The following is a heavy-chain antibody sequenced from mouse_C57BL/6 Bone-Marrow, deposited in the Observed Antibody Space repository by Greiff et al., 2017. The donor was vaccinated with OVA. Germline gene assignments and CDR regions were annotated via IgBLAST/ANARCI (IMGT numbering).Heavy chain of an antibody. J-gene: IGHJ3*01. V-gene: IGHV5-6*01. CDR1: GFTFSSYG. Sequence: EVMLVESGGDLVKPGGSLKLSCAASGFTFSSYGMSWVRQTPDKRLEWVATISSGGSYTYYPDSVKGRFTISRDNAKNTLYLQMSSRKSEDTAMYYCARGYGSSPFAYWGQGTLVTVSA. CDR3: ARGYGSSPFAY. CDR2: ISSGGSYT. D-gene: IGHD1-1*01.